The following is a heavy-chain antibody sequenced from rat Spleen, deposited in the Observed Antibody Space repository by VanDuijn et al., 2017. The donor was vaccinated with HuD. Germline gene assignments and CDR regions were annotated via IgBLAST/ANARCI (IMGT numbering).Heavy chain of an antibody. D-gene: IGHD1-4*01. CDR1: GFTFSKYW. J-gene: IGHJ3*01. CDR3: ATDDSRVSRFAY. CDR2: ITSGGSNT. Sequence: EVQLVESGGGLVQPGRSLKLSCVASGFTFSKYWMNWIRQAPGKGLEWVASITSGGSNTYYPDSVKGRFTISRDNAKSTLYLQMDSLRSEDTATYYCATDDSRVSRFAYWGQGTLVTVSS. V-gene: IGHV5-31*01.